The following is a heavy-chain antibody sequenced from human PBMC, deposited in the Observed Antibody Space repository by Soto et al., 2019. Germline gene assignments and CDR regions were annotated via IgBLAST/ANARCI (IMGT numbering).Heavy chain of an antibody. CDR2: ISPYTCNT. D-gene: IGHD3-16*01. CDR3: VRVDNYVTPTPHDV. CDR1: GYIFVNYG. V-gene: IGHV1-18*01. J-gene: IGHJ6*02. Sequence: QVQLVQSGAEVKKPGPSVKDSCKASGYIFVNYGIAWVRQAPGQGLEWMGWISPYTCNTHSATKVQGRLTMTTDTSTSTAYMVVRSLTSDDTAVYYCVRVDNYVTPTPHDVWGQATTVTVAS.